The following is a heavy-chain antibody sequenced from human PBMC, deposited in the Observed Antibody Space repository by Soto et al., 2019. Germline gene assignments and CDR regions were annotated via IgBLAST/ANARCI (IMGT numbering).Heavy chain of an antibody. D-gene: IGHD5-12*01. CDR2: IYYSGST. V-gene: IGHV4-31*03. CDR1: GGSISSGNYY. Sequence: SETLSLTCTVSGGSISSGNYYWSWIRQHPGKGLEWIGYIYYSGSTYYNPSLKSRVTISVDTSKNQFSLKLSSVTAADTAVYYCARDIVATYNWFDPWGQGTQVTVSS. CDR3: ARDIVATYNWFDP. J-gene: IGHJ5*02.